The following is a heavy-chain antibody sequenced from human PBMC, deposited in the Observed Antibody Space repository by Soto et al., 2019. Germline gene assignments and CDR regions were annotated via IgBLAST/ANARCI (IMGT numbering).Heavy chain of an antibody. V-gene: IGHV3-33*01. Sequence: PGGSLRLSCAASGFTFSSYGMHWVRQAPGKGLEWVAVIWYDGSNKYYADSVKGRFTISRDNSKNTLYLQMNSLRAEDTAVYYCAREEGQLSGRRTPYAFDIWGQGTMVTVSS. D-gene: IGHD1-26*01. CDR3: AREEGQLSGRRTPYAFDI. CDR1: GFTFSSYG. J-gene: IGHJ3*02. CDR2: IWYDGSNK.